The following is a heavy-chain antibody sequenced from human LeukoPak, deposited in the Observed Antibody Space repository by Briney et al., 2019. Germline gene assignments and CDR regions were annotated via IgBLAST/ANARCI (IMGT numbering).Heavy chain of an antibody. CDR2: IYYSGST. J-gene: IGHJ4*02. CDR3: ARGDDSGYYDYFDY. D-gene: IGHD3-22*01. CDR1: GGSISSYY. Sequence: PSETLSLTCTVSGGSISSYYWSWIRQPPGKGLEWIGYIYYSGSTNYNPSLKSRVTISVDTSKNQFSLKLSSVTAADTAVYYCARGDDSGYYDYFDYWGQGALVTVSS. V-gene: IGHV4-59*01.